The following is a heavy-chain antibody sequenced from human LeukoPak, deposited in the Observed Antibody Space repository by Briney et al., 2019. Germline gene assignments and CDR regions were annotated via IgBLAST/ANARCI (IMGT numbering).Heavy chain of an antibody. CDR1: GGSFSNYA. CDR3: ARDRQYTDSWPSVRFDP. D-gene: IGHD6-13*01. CDR2: IIPIFGTT. V-gene: IGHV1-69*13. J-gene: IGHJ5*02. Sequence: ASVKVSRKASGGSFSNYAFSWVRQAPGQGLEWMGGIIPIFGTTKYAQKFQGRVTITADESTSTTYMELSSLRSEDSAVYYCARDRQYTDSWPSVRFDPWGQGTLVTVSS.